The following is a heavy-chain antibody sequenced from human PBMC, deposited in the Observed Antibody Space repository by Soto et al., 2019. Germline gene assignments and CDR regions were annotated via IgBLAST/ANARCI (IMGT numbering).Heavy chain of an antibody. CDR3: ARDRVIVVYARPFDY. Sequence: QVQLVESGGGVVQPGRSLRLSCAASGFTFSSYAMHWVRQAPGKGLEWVAVISYDGSNKYYADSVKGRFTISRDNSKNTLYLQMNSLRAEDTAVNYCARDRVIVVYARPFDYWGQGTLVTVSS. V-gene: IGHV3-30-3*01. J-gene: IGHJ4*02. D-gene: IGHD2-8*02. CDR1: GFTFSSYA. CDR2: ISYDGSNK.